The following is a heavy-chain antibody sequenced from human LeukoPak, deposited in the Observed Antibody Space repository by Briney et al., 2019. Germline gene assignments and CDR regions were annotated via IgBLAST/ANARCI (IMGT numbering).Heavy chain of an antibody. CDR2: ISAYNGNT. CDR1: GGTLSSYA. Sequence: GASVKVSCTASGGTLSSYAISWVRQAPGQGLEWMGWISAYNGNTNYAQKVQGRVTMTTDTSTSTAYMELRSLRSDDTAVYYCARDIVGATGDYWGQGTLVTVPS. J-gene: IGHJ4*02. CDR3: ARDIVGATGDY. V-gene: IGHV1-18*01. D-gene: IGHD1-26*01.